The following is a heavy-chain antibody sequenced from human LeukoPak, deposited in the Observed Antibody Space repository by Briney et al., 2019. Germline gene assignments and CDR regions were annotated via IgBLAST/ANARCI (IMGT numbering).Heavy chain of an antibody. CDR2: IWSDGSDK. V-gene: IGHV3-33*06. CDR3: AKDAQRGFDYSNSLQN. D-gene: IGHD4-11*01. Sequence: PGGSLRLSCAASGFTFSHYGMHWVHQTPGAGLEWVAVIWSDGSDKYYAKSVKGRFTISRDNSKNPLFLQMNSLRAEDTAVYYCAKDAQRGFDYSNSLQNWGQGILVTVSS. J-gene: IGHJ1*01. CDR1: GFTFSHYG.